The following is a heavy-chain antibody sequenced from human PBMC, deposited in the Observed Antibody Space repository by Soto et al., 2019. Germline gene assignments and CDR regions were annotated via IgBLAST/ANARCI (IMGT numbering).Heavy chain of an antibody. J-gene: IGHJ4*02. CDR2: IKSKTDGGTI. V-gene: IGHV3-15*07. CDR1: GFTFSNAW. CDR3: THYKYILGSDSLDY. Sequence: PWGSLRLSCTASGFTFSNAWMNWVRQAPGKGLEWVGRIKSKTDGGTIDYAAPVKGRFTISRDYSKNTLYLQMNSLRTEDTAVYYCTHYKYILGSDSLDYWGQGTPVTVSS. D-gene: IGHD3-9*01.